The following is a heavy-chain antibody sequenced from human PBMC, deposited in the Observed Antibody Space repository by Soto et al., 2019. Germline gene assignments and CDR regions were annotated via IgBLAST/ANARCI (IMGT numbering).Heavy chain of an antibody. Sequence: PSETLSLTCTVSGGSISSYYWSWIRQPPGKGLEWIGYIYYSGSTNYNPSLKSRVTISVDTSKNQFSLKLSSVTAADTAVYYCARVGNDILTGSSLGGYYYYYYGMDVWGQGTTVTVSS. CDR3: ARVGNDILTGSSLGGYYYYYYGMDV. J-gene: IGHJ6*02. CDR1: GGSISSYY. V-gene: IGHV4-59*01. D-gene: IGHD3-9*01. CDR2: IYYSGST.